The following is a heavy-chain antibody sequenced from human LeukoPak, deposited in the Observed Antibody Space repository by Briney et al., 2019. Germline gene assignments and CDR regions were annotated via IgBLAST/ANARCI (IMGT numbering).Heavy chain of an antibody. J-gene: IGHJ4*02. CDR3: ARVRYSSSWYKRLHPPAFDY. V-gene: IGHV1-2*02. CDR2: INPNSGGT. CDR1: GYTFTGYY. Sequence: ASVKVSCKASGYTFTGYYMHWVRQAPGQGLEWMGWINPNSGGTNYAQKFQGRVTMTRDTSISTAYMELSSLRSEDTAVYYCARVRYSSSWYKRLHPPAFDYWGQGTLVTVSS. D-gene: IGHD6-13*01.